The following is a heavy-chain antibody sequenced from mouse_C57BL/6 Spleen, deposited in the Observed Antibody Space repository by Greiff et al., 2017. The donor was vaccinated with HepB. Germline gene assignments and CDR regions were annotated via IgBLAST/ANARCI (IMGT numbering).Heavy chain of an antibody. V-gene: IGHV1-50*01. Sequence: QVQLQQPGAELVKPGASVKLSCKASGYTFTSYWMQWVKQRPGQGLEWIGEIDPSDSYTNYNQKFKGKATLTVDTSSSTAYMQLSSLTSEDSAVYYCARSTAQATGGCWGQGTLVTVSA. D-gene: IGHD3-2*02. CDR3: ARSTAQATGGC. CDR2: IDPSDSYT. J-gene: IGHJ3*01. CDR1: GYTFTSYW.